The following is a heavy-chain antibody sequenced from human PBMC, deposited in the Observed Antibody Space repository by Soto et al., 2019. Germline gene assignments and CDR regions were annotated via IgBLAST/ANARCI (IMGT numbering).Heavy chain of an antibody. CDR3: ASHSGSSPEGRYYYNMDV. CDR1: GGTFSSYA. V-gene: IGHV1-69*12. J-gene: IGHJ6*02. Sequence: QVQLVQSGAEVKKPGSSVKVSCKASGGTFSSYAISWVRQAPGQGLEWMGGIIPIFGTADYAQKFHGRVTITADESTSTAYMELSSLRSEDTAVYYCASHSGSSPEGRYYYNMDVWGQGTTVTVSS. D-gene: IGHD1-26*01. CDR2: IIPIFGTA.